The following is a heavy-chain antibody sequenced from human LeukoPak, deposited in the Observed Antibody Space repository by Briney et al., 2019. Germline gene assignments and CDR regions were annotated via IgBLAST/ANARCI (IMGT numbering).Heavy chain of an antibody. Sequence: GGSLRLSCAASGFTFSSYSMNWVRQAPGKGLEWVSYISSASNTIYYADSVKGRFTISRDNAKNSLYLQMNRLRAEDTAMYYCASDGWCGDYNWFGPWGQGTLVTVSS. CDR2: ISSASNTI. D-gene: IGHD3-10*01. CDR3: ASDGWCGDYNWFGP. CDR1: GFTFSSYS. V-gene: IGHV3-48*01. J-gene: IGHJ5*02.